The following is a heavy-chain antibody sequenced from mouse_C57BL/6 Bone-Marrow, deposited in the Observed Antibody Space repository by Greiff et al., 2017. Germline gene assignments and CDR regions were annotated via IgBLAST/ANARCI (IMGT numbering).Heavy chain of an antibody. CDR2: IDPANGNT. CDR3: ARVYYGSSYDWYFDV. Sequence: VQLQQSVAELVRPGASVKLSCIASGFNIKNTYMHWVKQRPEQGLEWIGRIDPANGNTKYAPKFQGKATITADTSSNTAYLQLSSLTSEDTAIYYCARVYYGSSYDWYFDVWGTGTTVTVSS. CDR1: GFNIKNTY. D-gene: IGHD1-1*01. V-gene: IGHV14-3*01. J-gene: IGHJ1*03.